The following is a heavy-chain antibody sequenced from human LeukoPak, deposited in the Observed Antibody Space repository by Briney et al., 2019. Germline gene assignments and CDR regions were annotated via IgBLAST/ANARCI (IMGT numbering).Heavy chain of an antibody. CDR2: IKQDGSEK. CDR3: ARGLHPRYYYDSSGSPPMYFDD. V-gene: IGHV3-7*01. Sequence: GGSLRLSCAASGFTFSSYWMSWVRQAPGKGLEWVANIKQDGSEKYYVDSVKGRFTISRDNAKNSLYLQMNSLRAEDTAVYYCARGLHPRYYYDSSGSPPMYFDDWGQGTLVTVSS. J-gene: IGHJ4*02. D-gene: IGHD3-22*01. CDR1: GFTFSSYW.